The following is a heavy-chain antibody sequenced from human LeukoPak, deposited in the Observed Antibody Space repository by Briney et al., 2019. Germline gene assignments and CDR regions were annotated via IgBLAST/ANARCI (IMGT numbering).Heavy chain of an antibody. J-gene: IGHJ4*02. CDR1: GYTFTGYY. D-gene: IGHD3-22*01. Sequence: ASVKVSCKASGYTFTGYYMHWVRQAPGQGPEWMGWINPNSGGTNYAQKFQGRVTMTRDTSISTAYMELSRLRSDDTAVYYCARVEYYYDSSGYYPFDYWGQGTLVTVSS. V-gene: IGHV1-2*02. CDR2: INPNSGGT. CDR3: ARVEYYYDSSGYYPFDY.